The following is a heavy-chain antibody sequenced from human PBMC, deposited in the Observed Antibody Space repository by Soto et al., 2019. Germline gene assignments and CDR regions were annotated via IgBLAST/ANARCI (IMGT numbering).Heavy chain of an antibody. CDR3: ARDRLSPYDILAGYRLYGMDV. J-gene: IGHJ6*02. Sequence: GGSLSLSCSALGFTFITYEMNWVRQAPGEGLEWISYISSSSVSTIYYADSVRGRFTISRDNAKNSLFLQMNDLRAEDTAVYYCARDRLSPYDILAGYRLYGMDVWGQGT. CDR2: ISSSSVSTI. D-gene: IGHD3-9*01. V-gene: IGHV3-48*03. CDR1: GFTFITYE.